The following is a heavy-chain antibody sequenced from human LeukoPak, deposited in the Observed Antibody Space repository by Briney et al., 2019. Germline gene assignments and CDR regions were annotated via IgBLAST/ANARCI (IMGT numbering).Heavy chain of an antibody. D-gene: IGHD7-27*01. CDR2: IYYTGST. Sequence: PSETLSLTCTVSGGSITSYYWSWIRLPPGKGLEWIAYIYYTGSTNYNPSLKSRVTISVDTSKNQVSLNLSSVTAADTAVYYCAKSLWGSDAFDIWGQGTWSPSLQ. J-gene: IGHJ3*02. CDR3: AKSLWGSDAFDI. CDR1: GGSITSYY. V-gene: IGHV4-59*08.